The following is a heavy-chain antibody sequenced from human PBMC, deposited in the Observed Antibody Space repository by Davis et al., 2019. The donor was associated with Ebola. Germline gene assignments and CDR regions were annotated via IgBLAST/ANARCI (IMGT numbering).Heavy chain of an antibody. Sequence: SETLSLTCTVSGGSISSYYWSWIRQPPGKGLEWIGYIYYSGSTNYNPSLKSRVTISVDTSKNQFSLKLSSVTAADTAVYYCARGVPKGYSSGWYERYNWFDPWGQGTLVTVSS. V-gene: IGHV4-59*01. J-gene: IGHJ5*02. CDR3: ARGVPKGYSSGWYERYNWFDP. CDR2: IYYSGST. CDR1: GGSISSYY. D-gene: IGHD6-19*01.